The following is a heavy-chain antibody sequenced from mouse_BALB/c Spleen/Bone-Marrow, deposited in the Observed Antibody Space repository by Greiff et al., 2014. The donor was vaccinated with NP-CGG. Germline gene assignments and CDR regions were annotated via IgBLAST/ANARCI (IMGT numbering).Heavy chain of an antibody. CDR2: ISDGGSYT. CDR3: ARRWFAY. V-gene: IGHV5-4*02. Sequence: EVQLQESGGGLVKPGGSLKLSCAASGFTFSDYYMYWVRQTPEKRLEWVATISDGGSYTYYPDSVKGRFTTSRDNAKNNLYLQMSSLKSEDTAMYYCARRWFAYWGQGTLVTVSA. CDR1: GFTFSDYY. J-gene: IGHJ3*01.